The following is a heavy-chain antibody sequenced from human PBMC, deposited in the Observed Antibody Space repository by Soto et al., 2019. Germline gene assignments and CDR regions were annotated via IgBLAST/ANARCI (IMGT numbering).Heavy chain of an antibody. CDR3: ARGDYGILSGDYKSYYGMDV. V-gene: IGHV5-51*01. D-gene: IGHD3-9*01. CDR1: GYSFTSYW. Sequence: GESLKISCKGSGYSFTSYWIGWVRQMPGKGLEWMGIIYPGDSDTRYSPSFQGQVTISADKSTSTAYLQWSSLKASDTAMYYCARGDYGILSGDYKSYYGMDVWGQGTTVTVSS. CDR2: IYPGDSDT. J-gene: IGHJ6*02.